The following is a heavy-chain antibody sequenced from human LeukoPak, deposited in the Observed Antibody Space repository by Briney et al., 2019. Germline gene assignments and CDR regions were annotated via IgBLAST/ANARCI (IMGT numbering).Heavy chain of an antibody. V-gene: IGHV1-69*04. D-gene: IGHD6-19*01. J-gene: IGHJ4*02. CDR3: ARGPEGSGYFDY. Sequence: SVKVSCKASGGTFSSYAISWVRQAPGQALEWMGRIIPILGIANYAQKFQGRVTITADKSTSTAYMELSSLRSEDTAVYYCARGPEGSGYFDYWGQGTLVTVSS. CDR2: IIPILGIA. CDR1: GGTFSSYA.